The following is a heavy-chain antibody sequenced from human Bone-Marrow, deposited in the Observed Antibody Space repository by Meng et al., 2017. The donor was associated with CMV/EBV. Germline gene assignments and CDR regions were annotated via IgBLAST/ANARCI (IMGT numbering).Heavy chain of an antibody. CDR3: AKDFAVLTGPSPPYYFDY. CDR2: ISGSGGST. D-gene: IGHD4/OR15-4a*01. V-gene: IGHV3-23*01. CDR1: GFSFTSHS. J-gene: IGHJ4*02. Sequence: GESLKISCKASGFSFTSHSFHWVRQAPGKGLEWVSAISGSGGSTYYADSVKGRFTISRDNSKNTLYLQMNSLRAEDTAVYYCAKDFAVLTGPSPPYYFDYWGQGTLVTVSS.